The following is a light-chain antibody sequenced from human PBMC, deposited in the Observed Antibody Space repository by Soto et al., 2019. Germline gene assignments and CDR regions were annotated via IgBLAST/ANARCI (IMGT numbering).Light chain of an antibody. CDR1: QSINSRY. J-gene: IGKJ2*01. V-gene: IGKV3-20*01. CDR3: QQYGSSPYT. Sequence: EIVLTQSPGTLSLSLGERATLSCRASQSINSRYLAWYQQKPGQAPRLLIYAASSRANGIPDRFSGSGSGKSFTLSISRLEPEDFAVYYCQQYGSSPYTFGQGTKLEIK. CDR2: AAS.